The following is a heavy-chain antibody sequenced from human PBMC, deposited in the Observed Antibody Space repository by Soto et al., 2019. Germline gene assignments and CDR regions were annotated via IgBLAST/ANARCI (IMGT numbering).Heavy chain of an antibody. J-gene: IGHJ4*02. CDR2: IIPLFGTA. D-gene: IGHD1-26*01. CDR3: ARLIGEGYSGTYALDY. V-gene: IGHV1-69*06. Sequence: QVQLVQSGAEVKKPGSSVKVSCKASGGTFNNYAISWVRQAPGQGLEWMGGIIPLFGTANYAQKFEGRVRLPAAKSTDTAYMELSSLKSEDTAVYYCARLIGEGYSGTYALDYWGQGTLDTVSS. CDR1: GGTFNNYA.